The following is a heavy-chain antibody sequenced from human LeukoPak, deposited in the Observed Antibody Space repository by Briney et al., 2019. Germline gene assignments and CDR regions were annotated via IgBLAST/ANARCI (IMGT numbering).Heavy chain of an antibody. J-gene: IGHJ4*02. D-gene: IGHD5-12*01. V-gene: IGHV4-34*01. CDR1: GGSFSGYY. Sequence: PSETLSLTCAVYGGSFSGYYWSWIRQPPGKGLEWIGEINHSGSTNYNLSLKSRVTISVDTSKNQFSLKLSSVTAADTAVYYCARKGYVRVIDYWGQGTPVTVSS. CDR3: ARKGYVRVIDY. CDR2: INHSGST.